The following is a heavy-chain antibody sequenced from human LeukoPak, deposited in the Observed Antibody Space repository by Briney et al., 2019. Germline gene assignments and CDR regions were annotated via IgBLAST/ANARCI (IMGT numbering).Heavy chain of an antibody. Sequence: GGSLRLSCAASGFTFSRYSMNWVRQAPGKGLEWVANIKQDGSEKNYVDSVKGRFIISRDNAKNSLYLQMNTLRADDTAVYYCARDGFGTGSNWGQGTLVTVSS. V-gene: IGHV3-7*03. CDR1: GFTFSRYS. J-gene: IGHJ4*02. D-gene: IGHD3-16*01. CDR2: IKQDGSEK. CDR3: ARDGFGTGSN.